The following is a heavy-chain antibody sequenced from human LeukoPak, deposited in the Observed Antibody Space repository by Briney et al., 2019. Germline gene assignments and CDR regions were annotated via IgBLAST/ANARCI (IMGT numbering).Heavy chain of an antibody. CDR1: GGTFNKYA. V-gene: IGHV1-2*02. CDR3: ARGGSGSSLDY. D-gene: IGHD1-26*01. Sequence: ASVKVSCKASGGTFNKYAITWVRQAPGQGLEWMGWINPNSGGTNYAQKFQGRVTMTRDTSISTAYMELSRLRSDDTAVYYCARGGSGSSLDYWGQGTLVTVSS. J-gene: IGHJ4*02. CDR2: INPNSGGT.